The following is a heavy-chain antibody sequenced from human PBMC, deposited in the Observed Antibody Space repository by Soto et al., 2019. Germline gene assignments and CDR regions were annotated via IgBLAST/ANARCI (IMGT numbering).Heavy chain of an antibody. V-gene: IGHV4-59*01. Sequence: SETLSLTCTVSGDSINNYYWSWIRQPPGKGLEWIGYIYHSGSTDYNPSLKSRVTISVDPSKTQFSLRLSSVTAADTAVYYCARDVNVYGTSRHYYAMDVWGQGTTVTVSS. D-gene: IGHD2-2*01. J-gene: IGHJ6*02. CDR2: IYHSGST. CDR1: GDSINNYY. CDR3: ARDVNVYGTSRHYYAMDV.